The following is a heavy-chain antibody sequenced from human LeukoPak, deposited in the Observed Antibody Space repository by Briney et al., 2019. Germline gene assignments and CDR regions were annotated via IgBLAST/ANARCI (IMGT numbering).Heavy chain of an antibody. J-gene: IGHJ3*02. Sequence: ASVKVSCKASGYTFTGYYMHWVRQAPGQGLEWMGRINPNSGGTNYAQKFQGRVTMTRDTSISTAYMELSRLRSDDTAVYYCARGTGDPIRDAFDIWGQGTMVTVSS. CDR1: GYTFTGYY. CDR2: INPNSGGT. D-gene: IGHD7-27*01. V-gene: IGHV1-2*06. CDR3: ARGTGDPIRDAFDI.